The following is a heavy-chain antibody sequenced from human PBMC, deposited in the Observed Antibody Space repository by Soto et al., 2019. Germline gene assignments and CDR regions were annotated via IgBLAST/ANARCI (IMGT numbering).Heavy chain of an antibody. CDR1: GGSISSAGYY. J-gene: IGHJ5*02. V-gene: IGHV4-31*02. CDR2: IYYSGST. D-gene: IGHD6-19*01. Sequence: SETLSLPWTVSGGSISSAGYYWSWILQHAGKGLEWIGYIYYSGSTYYHPSLKSRVTISVDTSKNQFSLKLSSVTAADTAVYYCARDVPLAGGRGWFDPWRQGNLVTGCS. CDR3: ARDVPLAGGRGWFDP.